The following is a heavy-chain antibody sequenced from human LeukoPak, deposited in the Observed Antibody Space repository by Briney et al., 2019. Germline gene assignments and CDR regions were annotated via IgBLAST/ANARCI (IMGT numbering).Heavy chain of an antibody. CDR1: GFTFSSYA. Sequence: GGSLRLSCAASGFTFSSYAMTWVRQAPGKGLEWVSAISGSGVSTYSADSVKGRFTISRDNSKNTLYLQMNSLRAEDTAVYYCAKSYSSGWFHFDYWGQGTLVTVSS. D-gene: IGHD6-19*01. J-gene: IGHJ4*02. V-gene: IGHV3-23*01. CDR2: ISGSGVST. CDR3: AKSYSSGWFHFDY.